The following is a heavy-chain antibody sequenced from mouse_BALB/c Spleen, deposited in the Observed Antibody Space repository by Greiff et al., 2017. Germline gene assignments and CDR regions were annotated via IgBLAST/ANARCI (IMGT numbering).Heavy chain of an antibody. V-gene: IGHV14-3*02. D-gene: IGHD1-1*02. Sequence: VQLQQSGAELVKPGASVKLSCTAPGFNIKDTYMHWVKQRPEQGLEWIGRIDPANGNTKYDPKFQGKATITADTSSNTAYMQLSSLTSEDTAVYYCASTIYYAMDDWGQGTSVTVSS. CDR3: ASTIYYAMDD. CDR1: GFNIKDTY. CDR2: IDPANGNT. J-gene: IGHJ4*01.